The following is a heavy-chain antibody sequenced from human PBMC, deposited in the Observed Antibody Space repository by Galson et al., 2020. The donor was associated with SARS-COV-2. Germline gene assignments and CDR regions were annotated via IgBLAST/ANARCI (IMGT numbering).Heavy chain of an antibody. D-gene: IGHD3-22*01. CDR3: ARLITRIVVVRGGFDP. J-gene: IGHJ5*02. V-gene: IGHV2-5*02. CDR2: LYWDDDK. Sequence: SGPTLVKPTQTLTLTCPFSGFSLSTSGVGVDWLRQPPGQALEWLALLYWDDDKRYSPSLKRRLTITKDTSKTQVVLTMTNMDPVDTATYYCARLITRIVVVRGGFDPWGQGTLVTVSS. CDR1: GFSLSTSGVG.